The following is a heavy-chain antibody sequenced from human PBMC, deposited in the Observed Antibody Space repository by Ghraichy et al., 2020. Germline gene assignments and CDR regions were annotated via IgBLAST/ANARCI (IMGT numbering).Heavy chain of an antibody. CDR2: ISYDGSNK. CDR1: GFTFSSYG. Sequence: GGSLRLSCAASGFTFSSYGMHWVRQAPGKGLEWVAVISYDGSNKYYADSVKGRFTISRDNSKNTLYLQMNSLRAEDTAVYYCAKYYRPFGGSSGNHFDYWGQGTLVTVSS. D-gene: IGHD3-16*01. J-gene: IGHJ4*02. CDR3: AKYYRPFGGSSGNHFDY. V-gene: IGHV3-30*18.